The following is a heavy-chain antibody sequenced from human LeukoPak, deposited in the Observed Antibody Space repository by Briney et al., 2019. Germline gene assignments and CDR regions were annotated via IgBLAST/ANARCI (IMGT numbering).Heavy chain of an antibody. D-gene: IGHD3-22*01. V-gene: IGHV3-23*01. CDR1: GFTFSSYS. J-gene: IGHJ4*02. CDR3: AKDRPTRYYDSSGYPLDY. CDR2: ISGSGGST. Sequence: PGGSLRLSCAASGFTFSSYSMNWVRQAPGKGLEWVSAISGSGGSTYYADSVKGRFTISRDNSKNTLYLQMNSLRAGDTAVYYCAKDRPTRYYDSSGYPLDYWGQGTLVTVSS.